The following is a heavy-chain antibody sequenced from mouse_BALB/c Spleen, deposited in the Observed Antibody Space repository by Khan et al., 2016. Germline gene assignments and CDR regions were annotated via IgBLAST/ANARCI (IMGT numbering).Heavy chain of an antibody. CDR2: MNTYTGEP. CDR3: AREWDHYFDY. V-gene: IGHV9-1*02. D-gene: IGHD4-1*01. J-gene: IGHJ2*01. CDR1: GYTFTHYG. Sequence: QIQLVQSGPELKKPGETVKISCKASGYTFTHYGIHWVKRAPGQGLKWMGWMNTYTGEPTYGDDFKGRFAFSLETSASTAYLLINNLKNEDMATYCCAREWDHYFDYWGHGTTLTVSS.